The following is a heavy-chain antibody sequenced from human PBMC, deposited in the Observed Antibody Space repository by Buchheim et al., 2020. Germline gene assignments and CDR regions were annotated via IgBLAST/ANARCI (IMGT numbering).Heavy chain of an antibody. CDR2: IGVGGDT. CDR3: SRGAGELELRTMDV. CDR1: GFTFSNYE. D-gene: IGHD1-7*01. J-gene: IGHJ6*02. Sequence: EVQLVESGGGLVEPGGSLRLSCAASGFTFSNYEMHWVRQVIGKGLEWVSTIGVGGDTYYPGSVKGRFTISRANAKNCLLLQMNSLRAGDTAVYYCSRGAGELELRTMDVWGQGTT. V-gene: IGHV3-13*04.